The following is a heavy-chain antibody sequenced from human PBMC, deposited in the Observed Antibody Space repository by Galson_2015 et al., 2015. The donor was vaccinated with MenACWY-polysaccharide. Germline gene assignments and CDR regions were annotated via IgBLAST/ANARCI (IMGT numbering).Heavy chain of an antibody. CDR1: GFTFNTYW. CDR3: ARGYSAYD. D-gene: IGHD5-12*01. CDR2: INSDGSST. J-gene: IGHJ4*02. Sequence: SLRLSCAASGFTFNTYWMHWVRQAPGKGLVWVSRINSDGSSTNYADSVKGRFTISRDNAKNTLYLQMNSLRAEDTALYYCARGYSAYDWGQGTLVTVSA. V-gene: IGHV3-74*01.